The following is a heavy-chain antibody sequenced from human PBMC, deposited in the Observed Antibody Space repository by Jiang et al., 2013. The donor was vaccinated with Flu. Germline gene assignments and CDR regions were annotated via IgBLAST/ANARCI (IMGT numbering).Heavy chain of an antibody. Sequence: LLKPSETLSLTCAVYGGSFSGYYWSWIRQPPGKGLEWIGEINHSGSTNCNPSLKSRVTISVDTSKNQFSLKLSSVTAADTAVYYCARAYYYGSGADYWGQGTLVTVSS. J-gene: IGHJ4*02. V-gene: IGHV4-34*01. CDR2: INHSGST. CDR1: GGSFSGYY. CDR3: ARAYYYGSGADY. D-gene: IGHD3-10*01.